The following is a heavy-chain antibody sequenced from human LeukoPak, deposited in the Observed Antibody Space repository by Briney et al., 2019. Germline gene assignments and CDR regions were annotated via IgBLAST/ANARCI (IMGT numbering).Heavy chain of an antibody. Sequence: GASVKVSCKASGYTFTNYFMHWVRQAPGQGLEWMGVINPSGGDTTYAQRFQGRVTMTRDTSTSTVHMELSSLRSEDTAVYYCARGQNKCLGHWGQGTLVTVSS. CDR3: ARGQNKCLGH. D-gene: IGHD2/OR15-2a*01. J-gene: IGHJ4*02. V-gene: IGHV1-46*01. CDR1: GYTFTNYF. CDR2: INPSGGDT.